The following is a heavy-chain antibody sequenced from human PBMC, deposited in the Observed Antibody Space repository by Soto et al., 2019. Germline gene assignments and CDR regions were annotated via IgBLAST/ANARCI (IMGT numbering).Heavy chain of an antibody. J-gene: IGHJ5*02. CDR2: IYHSGST. CDR1: GGSISSSNW. V-gene: IGHV4-4*02. Sequence: QVQLQESGPGLVKPSGTLSLTCAVSGGSISSSNWWSWVRQPPGKGLEWIGEIYHSGSTNSNPSLKSHFTISVDKSKNQFALKLSSVTAADTAVYYCARDVVPGAKGWFDPWGQGTLVTVSS. D-gene: IGHD2-2*01. CDR3: ARDVVPGAKGWFDP.